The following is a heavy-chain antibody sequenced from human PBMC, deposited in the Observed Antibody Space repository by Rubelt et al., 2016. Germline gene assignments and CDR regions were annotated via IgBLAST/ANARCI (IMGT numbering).Heavy chain of an antibody. CDR2: INQDGSEK. J-gene: IGHJ6*02. V-gene: IGHV3-7*03. CDR1: GFIFSNYA. Sequence: EEQLLEPGGGLVQPGGSLRLSCAASGFIFSNYAMSWVRQAPGKGLEWVANINQDGSEKKYVDSVKGRFTISRDNAKKSLFLQMSSLRAEDTAVYYCARAPQVYCSYGLEVWGQGTTVTVSS. CDR3: ARAPQVYCSYGLEV. D-gene: IGHD5/OR15-5a*01.